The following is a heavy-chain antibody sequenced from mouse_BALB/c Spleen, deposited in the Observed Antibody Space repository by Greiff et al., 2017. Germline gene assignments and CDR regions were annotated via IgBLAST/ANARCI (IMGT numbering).Heavy chain of an antibody. V-gene: IGHV1-18*01. CDR3: ARGGYYYGSSYWYFDV. J-gene: IGHJ1*01. CDR1: GYTFTDYN. D-gene: IGHD1-1*01. Sequence: EVKLVESGPELVKPGASVKIPCKASGYTFTDYNMDWVKQSHGKSLEWIGDINPNNGGTIYNQKFKGKATLTVDKSSSTAYMELRSLTSEDTAVYYCARGGYYYGSSYWYFDVWGAGTTVTVSS. CDR2: INPNNGGT.